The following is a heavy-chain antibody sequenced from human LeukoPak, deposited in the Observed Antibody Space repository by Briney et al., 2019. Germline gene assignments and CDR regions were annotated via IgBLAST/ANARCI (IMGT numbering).Heavy chain of an antibody. CDR2: ISGSGRYT. CDR1: GLTFSSFA. D-gene: IGHD2-21*01. CDR3: AKDLGGDTPSYDFDY. Sequence: GESLRLSCAASGLTFSSFAMNWVRQAPGKGLEWVSGISGSGRYTYYAESVKGRFTISSDNSKNTVYLQMYSLRPEDTAVYYCAKDLGGDTPSYDFDYWGLGTLVTVSS. J-gene: IGHJ4*02. V-gene: IGHV3-23*01.